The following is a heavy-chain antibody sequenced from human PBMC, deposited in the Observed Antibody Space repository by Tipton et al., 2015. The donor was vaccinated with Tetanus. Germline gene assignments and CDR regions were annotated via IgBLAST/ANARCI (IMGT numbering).Heavy chain of an antibody. J-gene: IGHJ4*02. Sequence: TLSLTCNVSGGSITKDYWSWIRQSPGKTLEWIGYISHSGSLNYNPSLKSRATVSVDTSKNQFSLDLTSVTAADTGVYYCAGSQWLDGFIFDYWGQGSLVTVAS. CDR1: GGSITKDY. D-gene: IGHD6-19*01. CDR2: ISHSGSL. V-gene: IGHV4-59*01. CDR3: AGSQWLDGFIFDY.